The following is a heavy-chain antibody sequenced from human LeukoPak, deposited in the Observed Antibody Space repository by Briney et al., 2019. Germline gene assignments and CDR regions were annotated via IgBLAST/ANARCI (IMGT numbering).Heavy chain of an antibody. CDR2: IIPIFGTA. J-gene: IGHJ4*02. CDR1: GGTFSSYA. V-gene: IGHV1-69*13. CDR3: AREDGDYSGFDY. D-gene: IGHD4-17*01. Sequence: GASMKVSCKASGGTFSSYAISWVRQAPGQGLEWMGGIIPIFGTANYAQKFQGRVTITADESTSTAYMELSSLRSEDTAVYYCAREDGDYSGFDYWGQGTLVTVSS.